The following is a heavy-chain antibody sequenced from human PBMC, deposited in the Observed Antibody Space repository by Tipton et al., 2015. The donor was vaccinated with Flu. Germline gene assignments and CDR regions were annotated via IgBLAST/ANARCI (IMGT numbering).Heavy chain of an antibody. D-gene: IGHD3-10*02. CDR2: LSYDGSNK. Sequence: SLRLSCAASGFTFNDYGMHWVRQAPGKGLEWVAVLSYDGSNKFYGDPVKGRFTISRDYSKNTLYLQMDSLRGEDTAVYYCARHTGDSVRGVIDYWGQGTLVTVSS. J-gene: IGHJ4*02. V-gene: IGHV3-30*03. CDR3: ARHTGDSVRGVIDY. CDR1: GFTFNDYG.